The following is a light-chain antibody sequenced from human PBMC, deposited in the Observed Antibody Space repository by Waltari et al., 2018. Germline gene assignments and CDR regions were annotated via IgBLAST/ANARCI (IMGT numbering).Light chain of an antibody. CDR2: DDS. CDR1: NIGNNG. Sequence: SDVLTQPPSVSVAPGQTARITCGGNNIGNNGVHWYQQKPGQAPVLVVHDDSDRPSGIPERLSGANSENTATLTISRVEAGDEADYYCQVWVSKTDHRVFGGGTKLTVL. V-gene: IGLV3-21*02. CDR3: QVWVSKTDHRV. J-gene: IGLJ2*01.